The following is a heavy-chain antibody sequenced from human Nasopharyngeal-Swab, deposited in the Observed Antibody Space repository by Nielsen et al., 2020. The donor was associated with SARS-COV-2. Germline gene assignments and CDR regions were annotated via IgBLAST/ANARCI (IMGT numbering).Heavy chain of an antibody. CDR3: ARGFSSGWYAGYYYYYYMDV. V-gene: IGHV3-9*01. Sequence: SLKISCAASGFTFDDYAMHWVRQAPGKGLEWVSGISWNSGSIGYADSVKGRFTISRDNAKNSLYLQMNSLRAEDTALYYCARGFSSGWYAGYYYYYYMDVWGKGTTVTVSS. CDR2: ISWNSGSI. CDR1: GFTFDDYA. J-gene: IGHJ6*03. D-gene: IGHD6-19*01.